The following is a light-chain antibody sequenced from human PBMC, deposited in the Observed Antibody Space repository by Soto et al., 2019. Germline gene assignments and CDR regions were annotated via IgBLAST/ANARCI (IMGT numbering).Light chain of an antibody. J-gene: IGKJ4*01. V-gene: IGKV1-33*01. CDR2: DAF. CDR1: QDIKNY. Sequence: DFQMTQSPSSLSAFVGDSITITCQASQDIKNYLNWYQHKPGKAPKLLIYDAFKSDTGVPSRFSGSGSGTDFTFTINNLQPEDIATYFCQQYDSLPPTFGGGTRV. CDR3: QQYDSLPPT.